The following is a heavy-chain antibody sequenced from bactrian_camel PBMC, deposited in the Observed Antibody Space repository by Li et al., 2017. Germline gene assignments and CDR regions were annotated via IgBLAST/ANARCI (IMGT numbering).Heavy chain of an antibody. CDR3: AADSLWGGCTAVGAIKY. J-gene: IGHJ4*01. D-gene: IGHD3*01. CDR2: IDADGET. CDR1: TGTFRSAC. V-gene: IGHV3S9*01. Sequence: HVQLVESGGGSVQDGGSLRLSCAARTGTFRSACMGWIRQVSGQEREGVASIDADGETSYVDSVKGRFTVSRDNGKNSVYLQMDSLKLEDTAMYYCAADSLWGGCTAVGAIKYWGQGTQVTVS.